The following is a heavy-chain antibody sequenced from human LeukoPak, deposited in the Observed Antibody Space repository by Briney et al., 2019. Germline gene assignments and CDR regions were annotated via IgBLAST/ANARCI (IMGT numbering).Heavy chain of an antibody. J-gene: IGHJ4*02. V-gene: IGHV3-7*03. D-gene: IGHD2-2*01. CDR1: GLTISMYW. Sequence: PGGSLRLSCEVSGLTISMYWLTWVRQAPGKGLEWVANIKQDGSEKNYVDSVKGRLTISRDNTKNSLYLQMNSLRDEDTAVYHCVSRRCSITACYVASLNCFDYWGQGTRVTVSS. CDR3: VSRRCSITACYVASLNCFDY. CDR2: IKQDGSEK.